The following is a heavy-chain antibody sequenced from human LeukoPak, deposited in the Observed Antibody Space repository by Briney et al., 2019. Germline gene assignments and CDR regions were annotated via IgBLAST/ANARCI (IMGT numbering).Heavy chain of an antibody. CDR3: ARGHTDYYDSSGYPGY. CDR2: ISSSSSYI. Sequence: GGSLRLSCAASGFTFSSYSMNWVRQAPGKGLEWVSSISSSSSYIYYADSAKGRFTISRDNAKNSLYLQMNSLRAEDTAVYYCARGHTDYYDSSGYPGYWGQGTLVTVSS. CDR1: GFTFSSYS. D-gene: IGHD3-22*01. J-gene: IGHJ4*02. V-gene: IGHV3-21*01.